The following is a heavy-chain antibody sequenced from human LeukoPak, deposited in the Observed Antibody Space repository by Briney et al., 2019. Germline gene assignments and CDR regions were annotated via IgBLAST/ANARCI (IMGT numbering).Heavy chain of an antibody. Sequence: SETLSLTCTVSGGSISSYYWSWMRQPPGKGLEGIVDICYSGSTNYNPHLKSRVTISVDTSKNQFSLKLSSVTAADTAVYYCARGGSSWYRPSDLYFDYWGQGTLVTVSS. D-gene: IGHD6-13*01. CDR3: ARGGSSWYRPSDLYFDY. CDR2: ICYSGST. CDR1: GGSISSYY. J-gene: IGHJ4*02. V-gene: IGHV4-59*01.